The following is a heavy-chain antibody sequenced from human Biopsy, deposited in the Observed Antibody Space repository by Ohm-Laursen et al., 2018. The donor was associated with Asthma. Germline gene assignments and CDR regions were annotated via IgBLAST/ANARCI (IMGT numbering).Heavy chain of an antibody. D-gene: IGHD3-10*01. V-gene: IGHV4-61*01. CDR1: GGSVSTGSYY. CDR3: ARGPNYHGSGRAPIGMDV. CDR2: IYYTGSD. Sequence: DTLSLTCTVSGGSVSTGSYYWSWIRQPPGKGLEWLGYIYYTGSDNYNSSLKSRVTISVDTSKNQFSLGLNSVTAADTAVYYCARGPNYHGSGRAPIGMDVWGQGTTVTVSS. J-gene: IGHJ6*02.